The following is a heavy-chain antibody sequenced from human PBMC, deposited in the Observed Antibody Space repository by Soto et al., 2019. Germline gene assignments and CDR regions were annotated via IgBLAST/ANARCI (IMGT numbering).Heavy chain of an antibody. CDR3: AKDRGGSGYDVVSSY. J-gene: IGHJ4*02. CDR2: ISGSGGST. D-gene: IGHD5-12*01. V-gene: IGHV3-23*01. CDR1: GFTFSSYA. Sequence: GGSLRLSCAASGFTFSSYAMSWVRQAPGKGLEWDSAISGSGGSTYYADSVKGRFTISRDNSKNTLYLQMNSLRAEDTAVYYCAKDRGGSGYDVVSSYWGQGTLVTSPQ.